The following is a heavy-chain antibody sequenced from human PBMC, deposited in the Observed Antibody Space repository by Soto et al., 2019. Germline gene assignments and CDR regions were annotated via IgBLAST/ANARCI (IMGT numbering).Heavy chain of an antibody. J-gene: IGHJ6*02. CDR1: GFTFSDYG. CDR3: AKQRGAARLSALGYYFYGMDD. Sequence: GGSLRLSCAASGFTFSDYGMHWVRQAPGKGLEWVSLISYDGTNKYYADSVKGRFTISRDNSKNTLYLQMNSLRAEDMALYYCAKQRGAARLSALGYYFYGMDDWGQGTTVTVSS. D-gene: IGHD6-6*01. CDR2: ISYDGTNK. V-gene: IGHV3-30*18.